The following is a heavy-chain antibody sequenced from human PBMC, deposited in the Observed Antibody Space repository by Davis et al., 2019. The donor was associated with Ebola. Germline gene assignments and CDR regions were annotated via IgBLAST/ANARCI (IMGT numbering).Heavy chain of an antibody. V-gene: IGHV3-72*01. CDR3: VTENWYRFES. Sequence: GESLKISCAASGFTFSSYSMNWVRQAPGKGLEWVGLSRNNENRYSTEYAASVKGRFTISRDDSKNLMYLEMNSLRTEDTAVYYCVTENWYRFESWGQGTLVTVSS. CDR2: SRNNENRYST. CDR1: GFTFSSYS. D-gene: IGHD1/OR15-1a*01. J-gene: IGHJ4*02.